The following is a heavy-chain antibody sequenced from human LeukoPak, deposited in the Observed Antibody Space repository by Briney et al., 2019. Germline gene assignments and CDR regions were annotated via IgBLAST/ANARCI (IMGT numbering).Heavy chain of an antibody. D-gene: IGHD1-26*01. CDR3: AKNRGAGSHYYYHMNV. J-gene: IGHJ6*03. CDR1: GFTFSTYA. V-gene: IGHV3-23*01. CDR2: ISGSGGGT. Sequence: GGSLRLSCAASGFTFSTYAMSWVRQAAGKGLEWVSLISGSGGGTYYADSVRGRYTISRDNSKNTLYLQLNSLRVEDTAVYYCAKNRGAGSHYYYHMNVWGKGTTVTVSS.